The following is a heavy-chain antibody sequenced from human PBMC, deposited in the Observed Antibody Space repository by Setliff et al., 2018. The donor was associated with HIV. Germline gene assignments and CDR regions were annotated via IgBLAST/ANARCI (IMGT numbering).Heavy chain of an antibody. CDR2: INHSGST. J-gene: IGHJ4*02. CDR1: GGSFSGYY. D-gene: IGHD1-26*01. V-gene: IGHV4-34*01. Sequence: LSLTCAVYGGSFSGYYWSWIRQPPGKGLEWIGEINHSGSTNYNMSLWSRVTISLDASRNQFSLELISVTAADTAVYYCAGGPGTTSIDYWAQGTLVTVSS. CDR3: AGGPGTTSIDY.